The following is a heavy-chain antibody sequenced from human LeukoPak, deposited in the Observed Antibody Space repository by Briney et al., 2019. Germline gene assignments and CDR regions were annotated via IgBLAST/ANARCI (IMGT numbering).Heavy chain of an antibody. CDR3: AKGGGYEAQYYYYYLDV. CDR1: GFTFGDYA. D-gene: IGHD5-12*01. V-gene: IGHV3-49*04. Sequence: GGSLRLSCTASGFTFGDYAMSWVRQAPGKGLEWVGFIRSKAYGGTTEYAASVKGRFTISRDDSKSIAYLQMKSLRAEDTAVYYCAKGGGYEAQYYYYYLDVWGKGTTVTISS. CDR2: IRSKAYGGTT. J-gene: IGHJ6*03.